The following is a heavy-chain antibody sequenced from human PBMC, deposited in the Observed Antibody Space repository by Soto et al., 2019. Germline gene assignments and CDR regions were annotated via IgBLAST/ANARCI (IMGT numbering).Heavy chain of an antibody. CDR1: GGSFSGYY. CDR3: ARDRRITMIVVSRFDP. V-gene: IGHV4-34*01. D-gene: IGHD3-22*01. Sequence: SETLSLTCAVYGGSFSGYYWSWIRQPPGKGLEWIGEINHSGSTNYNPSLKSRVTISVDTSKNQFSLKLSSVTAADTALYYCARDRRITMIVVSRFDPWGQGTLVTVSS. J-gene: IGHJ5*02. CDR2: INHSGST.